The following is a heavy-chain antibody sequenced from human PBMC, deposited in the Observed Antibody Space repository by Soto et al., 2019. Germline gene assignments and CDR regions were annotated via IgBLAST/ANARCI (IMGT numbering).Heavy chain of an antibody. D-gene: IGHD6-25*01. CDR3: VKAAD. V-gene: IGHV3-30-3*01. J-gene: IGHJ4*02. Sequence: XGSLRLTFAASGFTFSSYAMHWVRQAPGKGLEWVAVISYDGSNKYYADSVKGRFTISRDNSKNTLYLQMNSLRAEDKAVYYCVKAADWGQGTLVTVSS. CDR2: ISYDGSNK. CDR1: GFTFSSYA.